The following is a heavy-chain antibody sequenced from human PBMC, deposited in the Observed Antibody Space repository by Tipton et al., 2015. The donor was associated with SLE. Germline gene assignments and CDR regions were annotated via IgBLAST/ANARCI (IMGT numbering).Heavy chain of an antibody. Sequence: TLSLTCTVSRGSISSSSYFWGWIRQSPGKGLEWIGSIYYGGSTYYNPSLRSRVTISVDTSKNQFSLKLISVTAADTAVYYCARLVGGYARWGQGTLVTVSS. CDR2: IYYGGST. V-gene: IGHV4-39*01. CDR1: RGSISSSSYF. CDR3: ARLVGGYAR. D-gene: IGHD5-12*01. J-gene: IGHJ4*02.